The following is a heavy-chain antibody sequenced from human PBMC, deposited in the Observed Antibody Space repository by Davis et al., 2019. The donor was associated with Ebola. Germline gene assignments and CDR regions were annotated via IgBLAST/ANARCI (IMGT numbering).Heavy chain of an antibody. CDR2: IYYSGST. J-gene: IGHJ4*02. V-gene: IGHV4-31*03. D-gene: IGHD5-12*01. CDR1: GGSISSGGYY. Sequence: SETLSLTCTVSGGSISSGGYYWSWIRQHPGKGLEWIGYIYYSGSTYYNPSLKSRVTISVDTSKNQFSLKLSSVTAADTAFYYCARIPTPWGYDLDYWGEGTLVTVSS. CDR3: ARIPTPWGYDLDY.